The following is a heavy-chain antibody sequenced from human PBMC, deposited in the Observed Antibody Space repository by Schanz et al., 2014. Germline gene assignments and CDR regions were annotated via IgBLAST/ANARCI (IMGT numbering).Heavy chain of an antibody. CDR3: ARGGVVVVTAALNWFDP. Sequence: QVQLVQSGGEMKKPGASVKVSCKASGYTFTDYGLSWVRQAPGQGLEWMGWINTNNGDPTYAQGFTGRFVFSLDTSVSTAYLQISSLKAEDTAVYYCARGGVVVVTAALNWFDPWGQGTLVTVSS. V-gene: IGHV7-4-1*02. D-gene: IGHD2-15*01. J-gene: IGHJ5*02. CDR2: INTNNGDP. CDR1: GYTFTDYG.